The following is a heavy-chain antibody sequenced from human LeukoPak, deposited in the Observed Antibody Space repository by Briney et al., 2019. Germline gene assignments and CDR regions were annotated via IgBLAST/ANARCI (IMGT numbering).Heavy chain of an antibody. CDR1: GFTFSSYN. CDR2: ISSSSSTI. CDR3: ARDSDYAFDY. V-gene: IGHV3-48*01. J-gene: IGHJ4*02. Sequence: GGSLRLSCAASGFTFSSYNMNWVRQAPGKGLEWVSYISSSSSTIYYADSVKGRFTISRDNAKDSLYLQMNSLRAEDTAVYYCARDSDYAFDYWGQGTLVTVSS. D-gene: IGHD4-17*01.